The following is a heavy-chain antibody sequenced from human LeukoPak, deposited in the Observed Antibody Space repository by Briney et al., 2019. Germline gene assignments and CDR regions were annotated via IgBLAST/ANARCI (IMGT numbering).Heavy chain of an antibody. J-gene: IGHJ3*02. Sequence: GESLKISCQGSGYSFISQWIGWVRQMPGKGLEWMGIIYPGDSDTRYSPSFQGQVTFSVDKSISTAYLQWSSLKASDTAMYYCARRFCGGDCYDDAFDIWGQGTMVTVSS. CDR1: GYSFISQW. D-gene: IGHD2-21*02. V-gene: IGHV5-51*01. CDR3: ARRFCGGDCYDDAFDI. CDR2: IYPGDSDT.